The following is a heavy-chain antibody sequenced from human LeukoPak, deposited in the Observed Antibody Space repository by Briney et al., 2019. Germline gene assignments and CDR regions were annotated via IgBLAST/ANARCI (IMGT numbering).Heavy chain of an antibody. D-gene: IGHD6-13*01. CDR1: GGSISSSSYY. J-gene: IGHJ4*02. CDR3: ARHGRIAAPDY. CDR2: IYYSGST. V-gene: IGHV4-39*01. Sequence: SETLSLTCTVSGGSISSSSYYWGWIRQPPGKGLEWIGSIYYSGSTYYNPSLKSRVTISVDTSKNQFSLKLSSVTAADTAVYYCARHGRIAAPDYWGQGTLVTVSS.